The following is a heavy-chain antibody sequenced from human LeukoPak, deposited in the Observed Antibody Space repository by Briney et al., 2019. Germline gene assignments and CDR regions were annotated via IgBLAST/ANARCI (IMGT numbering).Heavy chain of an antibody. Sequence: PSETLSLTCTVSGGSISSYYLSWIRQPPGKGLEWGGYIYYSGSTNHNPSLNRRVTISVDTSKNHFSLTLRSVTAPDTAVYYCARERLGFRDGYTNKGFDYWGQGTLVTVSS. CDR1: GGSISSYY. D-gene: IGHD5-24*01. CDR3: ARERLGFRDGYTNKGFDY. CDR2: IYYSGST. V-gene: IGHV4-59*12. J-gene: IGHJ4*02.